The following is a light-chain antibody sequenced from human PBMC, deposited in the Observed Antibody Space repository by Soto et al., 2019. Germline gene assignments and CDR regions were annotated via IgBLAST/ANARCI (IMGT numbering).Light chain of an antibody. CDR2: DAS. CDR3: QQRSNWPIT. V-gene: IGKV3-11*01. CDR1: RSVSSY. Sequence: EILLTQSAATVSLSPGDSATLSFGATRSVSSYLAWYQQKPGQAPRLLIYDASSRPTDIPARFSGSGSGTDFTLTISSLEPEDFALYYCQQRSNWPITFGQGTRLEIK. J-gene: IGKJ5*01.